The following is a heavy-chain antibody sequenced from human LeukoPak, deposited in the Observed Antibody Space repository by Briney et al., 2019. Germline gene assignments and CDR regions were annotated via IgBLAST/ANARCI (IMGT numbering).Heavy chain of an antibody. CDR3: ATSGWWGYFDY. D-gene: IGHD6-19*01. V-gene: IGHV3-66*01. Sequence: GGSLRLSCAASGFTVSSNYMSWVRQAPGKGLEWVSIIYSGGSTYYADSVRGRFTISRDNSKNTLYLLMNSLRAEDTAVYYCATSGWWGYFDYWGQGNLVTVSS. CDR1: GFTVSSNY. J-gene: IGHJ4*02. CDR2: IYSGGST.